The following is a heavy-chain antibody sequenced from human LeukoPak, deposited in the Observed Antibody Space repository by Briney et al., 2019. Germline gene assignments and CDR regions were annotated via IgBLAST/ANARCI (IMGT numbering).Heavy chain of an antibody. CDR1: GVTFSSYG. CDR2: ISYDGSNK. V-gene: IGHV3-30*18. D-gene: IGHD3-10*01. CDR3: AKSSDYYGSGSFYFDY. Sequence: PGGSLRLSCAASGVTFSSYGMHWVRQAPGKGLEWVAVISYDGSNKYYADSVKGRFTISRDNSKKTLYLQMNSLRAEDTAVYYCAKSSDYYGSGSFYFDYWGQGTLVTVSS. J-gene: IGHJ4*02.